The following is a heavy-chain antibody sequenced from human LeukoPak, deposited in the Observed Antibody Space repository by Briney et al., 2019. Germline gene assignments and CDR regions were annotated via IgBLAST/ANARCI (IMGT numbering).Heavy chain of an antibody. Sequence: SETLSLTCTVSGGSVSSGSYYWSWIRQPPGKGLEWIGYIYYSGSTNYNPSLKGRVTISVDTSKNQFSLKLSSVTAADTAVYYCAGSYDSSGYYYYWGQGTLVTVSS. J-gene: IGHJ4*02. CDR3: AGSYDSSGYYYY. CDR1: GGSVSSGSYY. CDR2: IYYSGST. D-gene: IGHD3-22*01. V-gene: IGHV4-61*01.